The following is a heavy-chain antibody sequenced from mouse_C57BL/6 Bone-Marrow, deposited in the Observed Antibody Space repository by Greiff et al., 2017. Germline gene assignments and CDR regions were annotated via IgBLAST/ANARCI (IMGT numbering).Heavy chain of an antibody. D-gene: IGHD2-3*01. CDR3: SSCDDNYFDF. CDR1: GFNIKDDY. Sequence: VQLQQSGAELVRPGASVKLSCTASGFNIKDDYIHWVKQRPEQGLEWIGWIDPEIGDTEYASKFQGKATITSDTSSNTAYLQLSSLTSEDTAVYYCSSCDDNYFDFWGQGTPLTVAA. CDR2: IDPEIGDT. J-gene: IGHJ2*01. V-gene: IGHV14-4*01.